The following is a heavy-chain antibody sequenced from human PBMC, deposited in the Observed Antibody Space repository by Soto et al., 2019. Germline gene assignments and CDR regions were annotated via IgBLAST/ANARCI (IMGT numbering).Heavy chain of an antibody. CDR1: GGSISSYY. J-gene: IGHJ4*02. CDR2: IYYSGST. CDR3: ATIAAAGYYFDY. D-gene: IGHD6-13*01. V-gene: IGHV4-59*01. Sequence: SETLSLTCTVSGGSISSYYWSWIRQPPGKGLEWIGYIYYSGSTNYNPSLKSRVTISVDTSKNRFSLKLSSVTAADPAVYYCATIAAAGYYFDYWAQGTLVTVSS.